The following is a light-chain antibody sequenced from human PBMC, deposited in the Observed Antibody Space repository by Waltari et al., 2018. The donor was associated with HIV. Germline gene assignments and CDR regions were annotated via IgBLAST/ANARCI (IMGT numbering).Light chain of an antibody. CDR2: SDH. V-gene: IGLV1-40*01. J-gene: IGLJ3*02. CDR1: SPNIGAHDG. Sequence: QSVLTQQPSVSGAPGQRVIISCTGSSPNIGAHDGVTWYQHRTGTAPRLLIFSDHNRPSGVPDRFSGSTSATSASLAITGLQAEDESDYYCQSYDSSLRTVLFGGGTKLTVL. CDR3: QSYDSSLRTVL.